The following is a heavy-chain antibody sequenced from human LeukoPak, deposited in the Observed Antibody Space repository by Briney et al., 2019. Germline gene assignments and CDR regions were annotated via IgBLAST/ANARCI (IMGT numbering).Heavy chain of an antibody. Sequence: PSETLSLTCTVSGGSISSYYWSLIRRPPGKGLEWIGYIYYSGSTNYNPSLKSRVTISVDTSKNQFSLKLSSVTAADTAVYYCARHELYDSSGTPFDYWGQGTLVTVSS. J-gene: IGHJ4*02. CDR3: ARHELYDSSGTPFDY. D-gene: IGHD3-22*01. CDR1: GGSISSYY. V-gene: IGHV4-59*08. CDR2: IYYSGST.